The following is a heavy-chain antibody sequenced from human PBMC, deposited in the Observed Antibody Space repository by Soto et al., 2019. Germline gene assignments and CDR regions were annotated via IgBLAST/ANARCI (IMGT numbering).Heavy chain of an antibody. V-gene: IGHV2-5*01. CDR1: GFSLSTSGVG. Sequence: KESGPTLVKPTQTLTLTCTCSGFSLSTSGVGVGWIRQPPGKALEWLALIYWNDDKRYSPSLKSRLTISKDTSKNQVLLTMTNMDPVDTATYYCARSPPRGWYDPWGQGTMVTGSS. CDR3: ARSPPRGWYDP. CDR2: IYWNDDK. J-gene: IGHJ5*02. D-gene: IGHD2-15*01.